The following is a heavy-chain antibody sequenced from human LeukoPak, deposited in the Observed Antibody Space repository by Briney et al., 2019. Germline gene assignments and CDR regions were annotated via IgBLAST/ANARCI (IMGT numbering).Heavy chain of an antibody. J-gene: IGHJ3*02. D-gene: IGHD3-9*01. CDR3: AVYYDILTGYYNLGAFDI. Sequence: PGGSLRLSCAASGFTVSSNYMSWVRQAPGKGLEWVSVIYSGGSTYYADSVKGRFTISRDNSKNTLYLQMNSLRAEDTAVYYCAVYYDILTGYYNLGAFDIWGQGTMVTVSS. CDR1: GFTVSSNY. CDR2: IYSGGST. V-gene: IGHV3-66*01.